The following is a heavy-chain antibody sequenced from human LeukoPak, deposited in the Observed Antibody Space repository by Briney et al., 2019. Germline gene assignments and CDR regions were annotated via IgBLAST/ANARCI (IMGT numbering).Heavy chain of an antibody. CDR1: GFIFSDYG. D-gene: IGHD5-18*01. Sequence: GGSLRLSCAASGFIFSDYGMHWVRQAPGKGLQYVSSISPYGDSQYYANSVKGRFLISRDNSKNMLYLQMGSLRPEDMGVYYCARGDSYAWDYWGQGTLVTVSS. CDR3: ARGDSYAWDY. V-gene: IGHV3-64*01. CDR2: ISPYGDSQ. J-gene: IGHJ4*02.